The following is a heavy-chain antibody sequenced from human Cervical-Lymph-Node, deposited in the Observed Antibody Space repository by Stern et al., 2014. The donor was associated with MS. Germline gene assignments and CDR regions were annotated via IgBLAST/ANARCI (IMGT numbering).Heavy chain of an antibody. D-gene: IGHD6-13*01. CDR3: ARDVGMDS. V-gene: IGHV4-59*01. Sequence: QVQLQESGPGLVKPSETLSLTCSVSGVSITSSYWSWIRQPPGQGLEWIGYIYYSGGATYNPSLKSRVTMSVDTSKSQFSLKLSSVTAADTAVYYCARDVGMDSWGQGTLVTVSS. CDR1: GVSITSSY. CDR2: IYYSGGA. J-gene: IGHJ5*01.